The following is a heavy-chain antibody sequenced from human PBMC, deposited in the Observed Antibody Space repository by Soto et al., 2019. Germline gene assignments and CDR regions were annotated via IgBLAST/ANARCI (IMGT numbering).Heavy chain of an antibody. CDR1: GGSIGSGGYY. D-gene: IGHD2-8*01. V-gene: IGHV4-31*03. CDR2: IYYSGST. Sequence: SETLSLTCTVSGGSIGSGGYYWSWIRQHPGKGLEWIGYIYYSGSTYYNPSLKSRVTISVDTSKNQFSLKLSSVTAADTAVYYCARYARWYFDYWGQGTLVTVSS. J-gene: IGHJ4*02. CDR3: ARYARWYFDY.